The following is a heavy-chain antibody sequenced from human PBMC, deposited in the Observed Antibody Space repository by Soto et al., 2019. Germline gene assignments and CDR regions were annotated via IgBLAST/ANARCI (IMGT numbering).Heavy chain of an antibody. D-gene: IGHD4-4*01. CDR3: AREVVSNYDNF. V-gene: IGHV4-59*01. J-gene: IGHJ4*01. CDR1: GGSISAYQ. Sequence: PSETMSLTCTVSGGSISAYQWSWIRQPPGKRLEWIGYISNSGPTNYNPSLKSRVTISLDPSKNQFFLNLSSVTAAYTAFYYCAREVVSNYDNFWGHGTMVTVSS. CDR2: ISNSGPT.